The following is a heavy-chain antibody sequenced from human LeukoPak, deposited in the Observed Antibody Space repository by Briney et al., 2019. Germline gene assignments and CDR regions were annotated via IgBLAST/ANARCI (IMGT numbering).Heavy chain of an antibody. V-gene: IGHV4-34*01. Sequence: KASETLSLTCAVYGGSFSGYYWSWIRQPPGKGLEWIGEINHSGSTNYNPSLKSRVTISVDTSENQFSLKLSSVTAADTAVYYCARGGSSWYLYYYYYMDVWGKGTTVTVSS. D-gene: IGHD6-13*01. CDR3: ARGGSSWYLYYYYYMDV. J-gene: IGHJ6*03. CDR2: INHSGST. CDR1: GGSFSGYY.